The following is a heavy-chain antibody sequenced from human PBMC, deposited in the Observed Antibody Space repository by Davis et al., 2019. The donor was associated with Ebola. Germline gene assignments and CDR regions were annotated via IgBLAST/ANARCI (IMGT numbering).Heavy chain of an antibody. CDR1: GASFSSYY. Sequence: MPGGSLRLSCSVSGASFSSYYWSWIRQPPGKGLEWIGYIYYSGSTYYNPSLKSRVTISVDTSKNQFSLKLSSVTAADTAVYYCARRGIPTFYGMDVWGQGTTVTVSS. D-gene: IGHD2-2*02. V-gene: IGHV4-59*08. CDR2: IYYSGST. CDR3: ARRGIPTFYGMDV. J-gene: IGHJ6*02.